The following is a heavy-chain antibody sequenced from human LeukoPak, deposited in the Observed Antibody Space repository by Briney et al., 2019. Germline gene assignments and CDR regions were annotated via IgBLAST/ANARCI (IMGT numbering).Heavy chain of an antibody. Sequence: SVKVSCKASGGTFSSYAISWVRQAPGQGLEWMGGIIPIFGTANYAQKFQVRVTITADESTSTAYMELSSLRSEDTAVYYCAREGGVEQLVSYYGMDVWGQGTTVTVSS. CDR3: AREGGVEQLVSYYGMDV. D-gene: IGHD6-6*01. CDR1: GGTFSSYA. V-gene: IGHV1-69*13. J-gene: IGHJ6*02. CDR2: IIPIFGTA.